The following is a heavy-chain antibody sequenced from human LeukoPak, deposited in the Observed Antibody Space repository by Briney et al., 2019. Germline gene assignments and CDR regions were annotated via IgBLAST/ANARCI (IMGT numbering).Heavy chain of an antibody. J-gene: IGHJ3*02. V-gene: IGHV3-30*14. Sequence: PGRSLTLSCVASGFTFSRYTMHWVRQTPGKGLEWVAVISLDRVTTFYADSVKGRFTISRDNSKNTLYLQMNSLRAEDTAVYYCARDLITPKSAFDTWGQGTMVTVSS. CDR1: GFTFSRYT. D-gene: IGHD5-24*01. CDR3: ARDLITPKSAFDT. CDR2: ISLDRVTT.